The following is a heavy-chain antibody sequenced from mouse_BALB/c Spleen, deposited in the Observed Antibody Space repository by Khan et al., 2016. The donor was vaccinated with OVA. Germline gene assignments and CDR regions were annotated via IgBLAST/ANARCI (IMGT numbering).Heavy chain of an antibody. CDR1: GYIFTDYY. V-gene: IGHV1-77*01. CDR2: ISPGSDDT. D-gene: IGHD1-2*01. J-gene: IGHJ3*01. CDR3: ARRNYFGYTFAY. Sequence: QVQLKESGAELARPGASVKLSCKASGYIFTDYYINWVKQRTGQGLEWIGEISPGSDDTYCNEKFKGKATLTADKSASTAYMQLSSLKSEDSAVYFCARRNYFGYTFAYWGQGTLVTVSA.